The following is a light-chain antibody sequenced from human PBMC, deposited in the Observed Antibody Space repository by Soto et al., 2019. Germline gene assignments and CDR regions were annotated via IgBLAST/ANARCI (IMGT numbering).Light chain of an antibody. CDR3: QQYNSYPWT. Sequence: DIQMTQSPSTLSASVVDRVTSTCRASQSISGWLAWYQQKPGKAPKLLIYDVSSLESGVPSRFSGSGSGTEFTLAISSLQPDDFATYYCQQYNSYPWTFGQGTKVDIK. CDR2: DVS. CDR1: QSISGW. V-gene: IGKV1-5*01. J-gene: IGKJ1*01.